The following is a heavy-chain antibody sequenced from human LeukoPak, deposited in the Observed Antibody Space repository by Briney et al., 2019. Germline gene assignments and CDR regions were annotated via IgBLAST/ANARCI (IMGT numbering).Heavy chain of an antibody. V-gene: IGHV4-39*01. Sequence: PSESLSLTCTGSGGSISSRSYYWGWLRQPPGKGLEWIGSIYYSGSTYSNPSLKSRVIISVDTSTNQFSLKLTSVTAADTAVYYCARVWFGESWYYFDYWGQGPLVTVSS. CDR1: GGSISSRSYY. CDR2: IYYSGST. D-gene: IGHD3-10*01. CDR3: ARVWFGESWYYFDY. J-gene: IGHJ4*02.